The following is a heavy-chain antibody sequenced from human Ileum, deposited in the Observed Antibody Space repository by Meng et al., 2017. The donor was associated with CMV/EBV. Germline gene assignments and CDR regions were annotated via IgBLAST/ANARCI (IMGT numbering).Heavy chain of an antibody. CDR1: GFTFRSYA. J-gene: IGHJ2*01. CDR2: ISGSGGST. Sequence: LPCAASGFTFRSYAMSWVRQAPGKGLEWVSAISGSGGSTYYADSVKGRFTISRDNSKNTLYLQMNSLRAEDTAVYYCAKGLLGYFDLWGRGTLVTVSS. D-gene: IGHD1-26*01. CDR3: AKGLLGYFDL. V-gene: IGHV3-23*01.